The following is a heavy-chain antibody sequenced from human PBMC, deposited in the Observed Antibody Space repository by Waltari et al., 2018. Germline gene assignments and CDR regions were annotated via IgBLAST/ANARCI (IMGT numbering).Heavy chain of an antibody. D-gene: IGHD2-15*01. CDR3: ARDGDNGGSSWWFDP. Sequence: QVQLQQSGPGLVRPSETLSLTCDVSGYSISSGYYWGWIRQSPEKGLEWIGSIYHSGTTYYNPSLKSRVTISMYTSKNQFSLKLFSVTAADTAVYYCARDGDNGGSSWWFDPWGQGTLVTVSS. J-gene: IGHJ5*02. CDR2: IYHSGTT. V-gene: IGHV4-38-2*02. CDR1: GYSISSGYY.